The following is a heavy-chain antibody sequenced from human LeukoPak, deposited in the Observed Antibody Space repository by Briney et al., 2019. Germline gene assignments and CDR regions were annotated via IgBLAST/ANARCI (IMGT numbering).Heavy chain of an antibody. CDR1: GFTFSNAW. V-gene: IGHV3-7*01. CDR3: AKHGSSGWPNYYYYGMDV. CDR2: IEQDGSEK. Sequence: GGSLRLSCAASGFTFSNAWMSWVRQAPGKGLEWVANIEQDGSEKYYVDSVKGRFTISRDNAKNSLYLQMNSLRAEDTAVYYCAKHGSSGWPNYYYYGMDVWGQGTTVTVSS. D-gene: IGHD6-19*01. J-gene: IGHJ6*02.